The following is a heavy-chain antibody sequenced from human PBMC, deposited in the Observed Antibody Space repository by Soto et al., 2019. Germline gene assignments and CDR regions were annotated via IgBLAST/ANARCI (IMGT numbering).Heavy chain of an antibody. Sequence: GGSLRLSCAASGFTFSNAWMNWVRQAPGKGLEWVGRIKSKTDGGTTDYAAPVKGRVTISRDDSKNTLYLQMNSLKTEDTAVYYGTTDPRFGSPYYYYYGMDVWGQGTTVTVSS. V-gene: IGHV3-15*07. CDR1: GFTFSNAW. CDR3: TTDPRFGSPYYYYYGMDV. CDR2: IKSKTDGGTT. D-gene: IGHD3-10*02. J-gene: IGHJ6*02.